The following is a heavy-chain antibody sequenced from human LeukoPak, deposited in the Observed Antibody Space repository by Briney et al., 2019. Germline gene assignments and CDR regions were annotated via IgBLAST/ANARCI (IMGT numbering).Heavy chain of an antibody. CDR3: ARLGRLANRPFDY. CDR1: GYTFTSYY. D-gene: IGHD6-25*01. J-gene: IGHJ4*02. V-gene: IGHV1-46*01. CDR2: INPSGGST. Sequence: ASVKVSCKASGYTFTSYYMHWVRQAPGQGLEWMGIINPSGGSTSYAQKFQGRVTITADESTSTAYMELSSLRSEDTAVYYCARLGRLANRPFDYWGQGTLVTVSS.